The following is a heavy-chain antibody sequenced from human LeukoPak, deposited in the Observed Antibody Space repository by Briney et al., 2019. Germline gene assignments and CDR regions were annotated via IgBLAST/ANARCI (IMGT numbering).Heavy chain of an antibody. V-gene: IGHV4-34*01. CDR3: AKSNGYGLVDI. Sequence: SETLSLTCAVYGGSFSDYYWSWIRQSPGKGLEWIGEINHSGSTYYNPSLKSRVTISLDTSKSQFSLKLTSVTAADTAVYYCAKSNGYGLVDIWGQGTMVTVSS. CDR2: INHSGST. D-gene: IGHD3-10*01. CDR1: GGSFSDYY. J-gene: IGHJ3*02.